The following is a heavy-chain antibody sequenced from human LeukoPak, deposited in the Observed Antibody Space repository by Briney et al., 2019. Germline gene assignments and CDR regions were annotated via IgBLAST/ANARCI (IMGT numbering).Heavy chain of an antibody. CDR3: AKTPYSLDYFDY. D-gene: IGHD6-13*01. J-gene: IGHJ4*02. V-gene: IGHV3-30*02. Sequence: GGSLRLSCAASGFTFSSYGMHWVRQAPGKGLEWVAFIRYDGSNKYYADSVKGRFTISRDNSKNTLYLQMNSLRAEDTAVYYCAKTPYSLDYFDYWGQGTLVTVSS. CDR1: GFTFSSYG. CDR2: IRYDGSNK.